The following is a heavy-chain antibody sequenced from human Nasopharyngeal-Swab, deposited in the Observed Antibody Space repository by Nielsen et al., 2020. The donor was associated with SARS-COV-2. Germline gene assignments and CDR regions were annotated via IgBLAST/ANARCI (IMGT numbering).Heavy chain of an antibody. CDR2: ISYDGSNK. J-gene: IGHJ4*02. D-gene: IGHD1-26*01. V-gene: IGHV3-30-3*01. CDR1: GFTFTGYA. CDR3: ARVRVGTTNFDY. Sequence: GESLKISCAASGFTFTGYAMHWVRQAPGQGLEWMAVISYDGSNKYYADSVKGRFTISRDNSKNTLYLQMNSLRAEDTAVYYCARVRVGTTNFDYWGQGTLVTVSS.